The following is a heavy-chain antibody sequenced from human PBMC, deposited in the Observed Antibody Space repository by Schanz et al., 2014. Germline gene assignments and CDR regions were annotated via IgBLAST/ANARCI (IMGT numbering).Heavy chain of an antibody. Sequence: VQSVHSGTEVQKLGASVKVSCQTSGYTFTAYGINWVRQAPGQGLEWMGWISAYTNNTNYAQKVQGRVTMTRDTSTSTVYMELRNLRSDDTAVYYCARAKRFGDMDVWGQGTTVTVSS. J-gene: IGHJ6*02. V-gene: IGHV1-18*01. CDR2: ISAYTNNT. CDR1: GYTFTAYG. D-gene: IGHD3-10*01. CDR3: ARAKRFGDMDV.